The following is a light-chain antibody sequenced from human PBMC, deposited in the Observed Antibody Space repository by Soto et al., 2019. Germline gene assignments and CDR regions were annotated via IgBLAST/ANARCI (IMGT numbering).Light chain of an antibody. V-gene: IGKV1-39*01. CDR1: QSISSY. CDR3: QQSYSTPPV. Sequence: DIQMTQSPSSLSASVGDRVTITCRAIQSISSYLNWYQQKPGKAPKILIYAASSLQSGVPSRFSGSGSGTDFTLTISSLQPEDFATYYCQQSYSTPPVFGQGTRLEIK. CDR2: AAS. J-gene: IGKJ5*01.